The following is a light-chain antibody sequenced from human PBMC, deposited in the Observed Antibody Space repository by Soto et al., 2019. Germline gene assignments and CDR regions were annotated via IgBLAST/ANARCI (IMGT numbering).Light chain of an antibody. CDR3: CSYVGGYSYV. CDR2: DVS. V-gene: IGLV2-11*01. J-gene: IGLJ1*01. CDR1: SSDVGDYNS. Sequence: QSVLTQPRSVSGSPGQSVTVSCIGTSSDVGDYNSVSWYQQHPGKAPKLMIYDVSKRPSGVPDRFSGPKSGNTASLTISGLQAEDEADYYCCSYVGGYSYVFGIGTKVTVL.